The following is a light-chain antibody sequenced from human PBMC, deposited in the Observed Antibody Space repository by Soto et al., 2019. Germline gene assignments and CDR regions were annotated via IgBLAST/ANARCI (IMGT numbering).Light chain of an antibody. Sequence: EIVMPQSPATLSVSPGERATLSCRASQSVSSNLAWYQQKPGQAPRLLIWGASNRATGIPDRFSGGGSGTGFTLTISRLEPEDFVVFYCHQYGSTPPTCGQGTKG. CDR1: QSVSSN. CDR2: GAS. V-gene: IGKV3-20*01. CDR3: HQYGSTPPT. J-gene: IGKJ1*01.